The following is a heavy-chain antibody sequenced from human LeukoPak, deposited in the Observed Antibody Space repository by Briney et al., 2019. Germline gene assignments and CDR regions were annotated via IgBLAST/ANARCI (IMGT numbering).Heavy chain of an antibody. Sequence: GGSLRLSCAASGFTFSSYAMHWVRQAPGKGLEWVAVISYDGSNKYYADSVKGRFTISRDNSKSTLYLQMNSLRAEDTAVYYCARVIEFETIDYWGQGTLVTVSS. V-gene: IGHV3-30*04. CDR3: ARVIEFETIDY. D-gene: IGHD3-22*01. CDR2: ISYDGSNK. J-gene: IGHJ4*02. CDR1: GFTFSSYA.